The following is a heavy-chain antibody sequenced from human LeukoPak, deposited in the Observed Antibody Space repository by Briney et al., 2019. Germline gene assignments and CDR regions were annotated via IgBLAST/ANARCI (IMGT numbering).Heavy chain of an antibody. D-gene: IGHD1-14*01. CDR3: AREGGAAGRMYYFDY. J-gene: IGHJ4*02. CDR1: GFSFSTYA. V-gene: IGHV3-30-3*01. Sequence: GGSLRLSCAASGFSFSTYAMHWVRQAPGKGLEWVAVISYDGSNIYYADSVKGRFTISRDNSKNTLYLQMNSLRVEDTAVYYCAREGGAAGRMYYFDYWGQGTLVTVSS. CDR2: ISYDGSNI.